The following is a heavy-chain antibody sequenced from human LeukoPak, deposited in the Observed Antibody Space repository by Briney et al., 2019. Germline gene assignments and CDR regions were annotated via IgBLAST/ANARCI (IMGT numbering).Heavy chain of an antibody. J-gene: IGHJ3*02. CDR3: ARGRTGDHAFDI. V-gene: IGHV4-34*01. Sequence: PGGSLRLSCAASGFTFSSYAMSWVRQPPGKGLEWIGEINHSGSTNYNPSLKSRVTISVDTSKNQFSLKLSSVTAADTAVYYCARGRTGDHAFDIWGQGTMVTVSS. CDR1: GFTFSSYA. D-gene: IGHD7-27*01. CDR2: INHSGST.